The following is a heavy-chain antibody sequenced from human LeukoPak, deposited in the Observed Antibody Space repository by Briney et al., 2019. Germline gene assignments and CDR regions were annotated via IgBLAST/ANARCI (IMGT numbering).Heavy chain of an antibody. J-gene: IGHJ4*02. D-gene: IGHD4-11*01. CDR2: ICASGST. CDR3: ARGLSNLEY. CDR1: GGSISSGSYC. Sequence: SETLSLTCTVSGGSISSGSYCWSWFRQPAGKGLGWIGRICASGSTNYNPSLKSRVTISVDTSKNQFSMKLSSVTAADTAVYYCARGLSNLEYWGQGTLVTVSS. V-gene: IGHV4-61*02.